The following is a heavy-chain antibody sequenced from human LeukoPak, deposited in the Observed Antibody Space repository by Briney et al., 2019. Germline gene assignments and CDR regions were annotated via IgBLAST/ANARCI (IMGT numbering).Heavy chain of an antibody. J-gene: IGHJ5*02. V-gene: IGHV4-38-2*02. CDR2: IYHSGST. CDR1: GYSISSGYY. CDR3: ARGLGPGNWFDP. D-gene: IGHD3-10*01. Sequence: PSETLSLTCTVSGYSISSGYYWGWIRQPPGKGLEWIGSIYHSGSTFYNPSLKSRVTISVDTAKNQFSLKLSSVTAADTPMFSCARGLGPGNWFDPWGQGTLVTVSS.